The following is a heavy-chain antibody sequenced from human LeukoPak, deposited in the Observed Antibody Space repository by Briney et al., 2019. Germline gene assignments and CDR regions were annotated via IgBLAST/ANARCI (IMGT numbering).Heavy chain of an antibody. V-gene: IGHV3-30*18. Sequence: GGFLRLSCAASGFTFSSYSMHWVRQAPGKGLEWVAVISYDGSNKYYGDSVKGRFTISRDNSKNSVYLQMNSLRAEDAAIYYCAKDSIPSIAAVGIDYWGQGTLVTVSS. CDR1: GFTFSSYS. D-gene: IGHD6-13*01. J-gene: IGHJ4*02. CDR2: ISYDGSNK. CDR3: AKDSIPSIAAVGIDY.